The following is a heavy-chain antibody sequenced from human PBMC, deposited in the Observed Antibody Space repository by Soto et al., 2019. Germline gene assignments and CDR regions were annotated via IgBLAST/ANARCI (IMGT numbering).Heavy chain of an antibody. Sequence: ASVKVSCKVSGYTLSELSMHWVRQAPGKGLEWVGGFDPEDGETIYAQKFQGRVTMTEDTSTDTAYMELSSLRSEDAAVYYCATDTIAVAEYYFDSWGQGTLVTVSS. V-gene: IGHV1-24*01. D-gene: IGHD6-19*01. CDR1: GYTLSELS. J-gene: IGHJ4*02. CDR3: ATDTIAVAEYYFDS. CDR2: FDPEDGET.